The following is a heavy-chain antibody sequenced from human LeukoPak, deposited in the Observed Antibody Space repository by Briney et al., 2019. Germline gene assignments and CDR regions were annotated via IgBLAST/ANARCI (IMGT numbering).Heavy chain of an antibody. D-gene: IGHD3-16*02. Sequence: GGSLRLSCAASGFTFSTFAMSWVRQAPGKGLEWVSSISSSGSYIYYADSLKGRFTVSRDNARKSLQRQMNSLRADATADSDSSRHAYHDLCSYRWDAFDIWGQGTMVTVSS. CDR3: SRHAYHDLCSYRWDAFDI. CDR1: GFTFSTFA. J-gene: IGHJ3*02. V-gene: IGHV3-21*01. CDR2: ISSSGSYI.